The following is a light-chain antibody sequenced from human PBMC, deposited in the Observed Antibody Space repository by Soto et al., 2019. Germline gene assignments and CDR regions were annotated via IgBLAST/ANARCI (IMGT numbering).Light chain of an antibody. CDR2: GAS. V-gene: IGKV3-20*01. CDR1: QSVSSNY. CDR3: QQYGTSVWT. J-gene: IGKJ1*01. Sequence: ETVMTQSPATLSVSPGERATLSCRASQSVSSNYLGWYQQKPGQAPRLLIYGASSRATGIPDRFSGSGSGTDFTLTISRLEPEDFAVYYCQQYGTSVWTFGQGTKVDIK.